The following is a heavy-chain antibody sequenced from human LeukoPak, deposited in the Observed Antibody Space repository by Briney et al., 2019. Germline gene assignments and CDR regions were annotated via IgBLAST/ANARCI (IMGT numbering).Heavy chain of an antibody. CDR1: GFTFSNFW. CDR2: IKQAGSEE. V-gene: IGHV3-7*01. D-gene: IGHD3-10*01. J-gene: IGHJ6*04. CDR3: ARGRGMDV. Sequence: GGSLRLSCAASGFTFSNFWMGWVRQAPGKGLEWVASIKQAGSEEYYVDSVEGRFTISRDNAKNSLYLQMSSLRAEDTAVYYCARGRGMDVWGKGTTVTVSS.